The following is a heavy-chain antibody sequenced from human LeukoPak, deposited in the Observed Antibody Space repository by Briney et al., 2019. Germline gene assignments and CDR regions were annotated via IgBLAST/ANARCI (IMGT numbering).Heavy chain of an antibody. CDR3: ARGYDSSGYSILY. CDR1: GFTFSSYA. J-gene: IGHJ4*02. D-gene: IGHD3-22*01. V-gene: IGHV3-30-3*01. CDR2: ISYDGSNK. Sequence: GGSLRLSCAASGFTFSSYAMHWVRQAPGKGLEWVAVISYDGSNKYYADSVKGRFSISRDNSKNTLYLQMNSLRAEDTAVYDCARGYDSSGYSILYWGQGTLVTVPS.